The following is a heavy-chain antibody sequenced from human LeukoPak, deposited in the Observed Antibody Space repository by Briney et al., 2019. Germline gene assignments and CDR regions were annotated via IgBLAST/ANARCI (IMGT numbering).Heavy chain of an antibody. Sequence: PGGSLRLSCAASGFTFSSCAMSWVRQAPGKGLEWVSAISGSGGSTYYADSVKGRFTISRDNSKNTLYLQMNSLRAEDTAVYYCAKVNRFLNPYYYMDVWGKGTTVTVSS. CDR3: AKVNRFLNPYYYMDV. V-gene: IGHV3-23*01. CDR2: ISGSGGST. D-gene: IGHD2/OR15-2a*01. CDR1: GFTFSSCA. J-gene: IGHJ6*03.